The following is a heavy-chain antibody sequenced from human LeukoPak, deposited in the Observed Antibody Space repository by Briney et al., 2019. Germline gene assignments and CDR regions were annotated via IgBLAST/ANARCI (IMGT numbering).Heavy chain of an antibody. CDR2: ISSSSSYI. Sequence: GGSLRLSCAASGFTFSSYSMNWVRQAPGKGLEWVSSISSSSSYIYYADSVKGRFTISRDNAKNSLYLQMNSLRAEDTAVYYCARAYSSSWYLPDYWGQGTLVTVSS. CDR1: GFTFSSYS. CDR3: ARAYSSSWYLPDY. D-gene: IGHD6-13*01. J-gene: IGHJ4*02. V-gene: IGHV3-21*01.